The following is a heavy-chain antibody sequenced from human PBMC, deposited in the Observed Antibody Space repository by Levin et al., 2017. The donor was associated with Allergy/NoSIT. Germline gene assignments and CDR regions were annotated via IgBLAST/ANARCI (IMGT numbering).Heavy chain of an antibody. V-gene: IGHV7-4-1*02. CDR3: ARGGRLANWFDPWGQGTLATKSRFDP. CDR2: INTNTGNP. J-gene: IGHJ5*02. CDR1: GYTFTSYA. Sequence: ASVKVSCKASGYTFTSYAMNWVRQAPGQGLEWMGWINTNTGNPTYAQGFTGRFVFSLDTSVSTAYLQISSLKAEDTAVYYCARGGRLANWFDPWGQGTLATKSRFDPWGQGTLVTVSS. D-gene: IGHD1-1*01.